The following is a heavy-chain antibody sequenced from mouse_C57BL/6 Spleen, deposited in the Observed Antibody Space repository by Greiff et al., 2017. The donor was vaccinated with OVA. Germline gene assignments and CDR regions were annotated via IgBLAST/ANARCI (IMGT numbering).Heavy chain of an antibody. CDR1: GYTFTSYW. CDR2: IYPSDSET. D-gene: IGHD1-1*01. Sequence: VQLQQPGAELVRPGSSVKLSCKASGYTFTSYWMDWVKQRPGQGLEWIGNIYPSDSETHYNQKFKDKATLTVDKSSSTAYMQLSSLTSEDSAVYYCARAQGITFFGCWGQGTTRTVSS. J-gene: IGHJ2*01. CDR3: ARAQGITFFGC. V-gene: IGHV1-61*01.